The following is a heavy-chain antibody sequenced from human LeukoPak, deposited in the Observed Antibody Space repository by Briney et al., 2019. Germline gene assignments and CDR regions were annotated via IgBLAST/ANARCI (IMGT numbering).Heavy chain of an antibody. CDR3: AKGEDYGSGTVHFAP. Sequence: PSGTLSLTCAVSGGSISSFNWWSWVRQPPGKGLEWIGEIYHGGSTNYNPSLKSRVAMSVDRVRNQFSLRLNSVTAADTAVYYCAKGEDYGSGTVHFAPWGQGTLVTVSS. D-gene: IGHD3-10*01. V-gene: IGHV4-4*02. J-gene: IGHJ5*02. CDR1: GGSISSFNW. CDR2: IYHGGST.